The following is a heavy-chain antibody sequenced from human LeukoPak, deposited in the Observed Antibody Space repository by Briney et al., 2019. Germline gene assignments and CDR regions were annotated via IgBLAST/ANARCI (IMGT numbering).Heavy chain of an antibody. CDR3: ARDPGIAVAGTVGHFDF. J-gene: IGHJ4*02. Sequence: GGSLRLSCAASGFTFSTYWMGWVRQAPGKGLEWVANIKQDGREKHYVDSVKGRFTISRDNAKNSLYLQMSSLRVEDTALYYCARDPGIAVAGTVGHFDFWGQGTLVTVSS. CDR1: GFTFSTYW. V-gene: IGHV3-7*03. CDR2: IKQDGREK. D-gene: IGHD6-19*01.